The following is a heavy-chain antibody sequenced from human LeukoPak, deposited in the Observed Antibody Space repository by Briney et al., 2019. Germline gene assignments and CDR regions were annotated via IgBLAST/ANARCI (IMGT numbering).Heavy chain of an antibody. D-gene: IGHD6-6*01. Sequence: SETLSLTCTVSGGSISSYYWSWIRQPAGKGLEWIGRIYTSGSTNYNPSLKSRVTMSVDTSKNLFSLKLSSVTAADTAVYYCARYSSSSHYYYYGMDVWGQGTTVTVSS. CDR1: GGSISSYY. V-gene: IGHV4-4*07. CDR3: ARYSSSSHYYYYGMDV. J-gene: IGHJ6*02. CDR2: IYTSGST.